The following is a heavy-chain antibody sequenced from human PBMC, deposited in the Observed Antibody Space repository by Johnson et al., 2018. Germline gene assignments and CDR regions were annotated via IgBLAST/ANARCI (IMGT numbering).Heavy chain of an antibody. J-gene: IGHJ3*02. Sequence: VQLVESGGGVVQPGRSLRLSCAASGFTFSSYGMHWVRQAPGKGLAWVAVISYDESNKYYADSVKGRFTISRDNAKNSLYLQMNSLRAEDTAVYYCARGDQGAFDIWGQGTMVTVSS. CDR3: ARGDQGAFDI. V-gene: IGHV3-33*05. D-gene: IGHD2-2*01. CDR2: ISYDESNK. CDR1: GFTFSSYG.